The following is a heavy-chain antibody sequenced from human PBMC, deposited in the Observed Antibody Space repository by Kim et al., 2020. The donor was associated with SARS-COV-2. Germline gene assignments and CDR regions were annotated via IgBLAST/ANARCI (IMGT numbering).Heavy chain of an antibody. Sequence: GGSLRLSCAASGFTFSSYGMHWVRQAPGKGLEWVAVIWYDGSNKYYADSAKGRFTISRDNSKNTLYLQMNSLRAEDTAVYYCARDWGSSSSSPFDYWGQG. CDR2: IWYDGSNK. V-gene: IGHV3-33*01. J-gene: IGHJ4*02. CDR3: ARDWGSSSSSPFDY. CDR1: GFTFSSYG. D-gene: IGHD6-6*01.